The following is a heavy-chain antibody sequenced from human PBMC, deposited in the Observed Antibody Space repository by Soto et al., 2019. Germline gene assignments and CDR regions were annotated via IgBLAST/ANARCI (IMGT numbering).Heavy chain of an antibody. CDR2: ISGSGGST. CDR1: GFTFSSYA. V-gene: IGHV3-23*01. J-gene: IGHJ2*01. Sequence: GGSLRLSCAASGFTFSSYAMTCVRHAPGEGLEWVSAISGSGGSTYYADSVKGRFTISRDNSKNTLYLQMNSLKAEDTAVYYCAKVTTVTTFYYWYFDLWGRGTLVTVSS. CDR3: AKVTTVTTFYYWYFDL. D-gene: IGHD4-17*01.